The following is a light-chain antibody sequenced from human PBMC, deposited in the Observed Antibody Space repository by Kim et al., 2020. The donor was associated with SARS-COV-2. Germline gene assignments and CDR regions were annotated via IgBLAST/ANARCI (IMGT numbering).Light chain of an antibody. CDR2: KAS. Sequence: ASVGEKVTITCRASQSISSWLAWYQQKPGKAPKLLIYKASSLESGVPSRFSGRGSGTEFTLTISSLQPGDFATYYCQQYNSYPCTFGQGNKLEI. V-gene: IGKV1-5*03. CDR1: QSISSW. J-gene: IGKJ2*02. CDR3: QQYNSYPCT.